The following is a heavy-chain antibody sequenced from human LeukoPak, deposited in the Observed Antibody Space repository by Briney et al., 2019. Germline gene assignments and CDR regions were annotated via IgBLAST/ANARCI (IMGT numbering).Heavy chain of an antibody. Sequence: ASVKVSCKTSGYTFIRYGITWVRQAPGQGLEWMAWISPYNGNTKYVQNLQGGVTITTDTSTSTAYMELRSLTSDDTAVYFCAREESIGRYQFLHDSWGQGTLVTVSS. V-gene: IGHV1-18*01. J-gene: IGHJ4*02. CDR1: GYTFIRYG. D-gene: IGHD1-26*01. CDR3: AREESIGRYQFLHDS. CDR2: ISPYNGNT.